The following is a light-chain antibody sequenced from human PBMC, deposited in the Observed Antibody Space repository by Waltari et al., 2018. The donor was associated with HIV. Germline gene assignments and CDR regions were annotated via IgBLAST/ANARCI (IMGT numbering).Light chain of an antibody. Sequence: EIVLTQSPATLFLSPGERATLSCRASQSVCSSLAWYQQKPGQAPRLLIYDASNRATGIPARCSGSGSGTDFTLTISSLQPEDFAVYYCQQRSNWPPLTFGGGTKVGIK. CDR3: QQRSNWPPLT. V-gene: IGKV3-11*01. CDR1: QSVCSS. J-gene: IGKJ4*01. CDR2: DAS.